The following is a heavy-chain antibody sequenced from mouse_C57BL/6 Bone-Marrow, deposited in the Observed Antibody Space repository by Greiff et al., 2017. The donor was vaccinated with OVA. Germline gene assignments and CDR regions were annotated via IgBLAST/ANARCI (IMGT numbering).Heavy chain of an antibody. V-gene: IGHV1-55*01. CDR2: IYPGSGST. CDR3: ARLYYGNSAFAD. CDR1: GYTFTSYW. J-gene: IGHJ3*01. Sequence: QVQLQQPGAELVKPGASVKMSCKASGYTFTSYWITWVKQRPGQGLEWIGDIYPGSGSTNYNEKFKSKATLTVDTSSSTAYMQLSSLTSEDAAVYYCARLYYGNSAFADWGQGTLVTVSA. D-gene: IGHD2-1*01.